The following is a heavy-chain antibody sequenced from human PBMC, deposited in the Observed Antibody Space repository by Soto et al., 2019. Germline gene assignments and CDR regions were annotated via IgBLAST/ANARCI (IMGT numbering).Heavy chain of an antibody. CDR1: GGTFSSYA. CDR2: IIPIFGTA. Sequence: QVQLVQSGAEVKKPGSSVKVSCKASGGTFSSYAISWVRQAPGQGLEWMGGIIPIFGTANYAQKFQGRVTITADESTSTAYMELSSLRSEDTAVYYCARKGTPSWEYYFGMDVWGQGTTVTVSS. J-gene: IGHJ6*02. D-gene: IGHD1-26*01. V-gene: IGHV1-69*01. CDR3: ARKGTPSWEYYFGMDV.